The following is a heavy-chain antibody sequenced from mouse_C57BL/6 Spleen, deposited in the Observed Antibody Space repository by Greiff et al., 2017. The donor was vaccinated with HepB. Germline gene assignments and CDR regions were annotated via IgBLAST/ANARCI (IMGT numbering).Heavy chain of an antibody. CDR3: ARQGYYGSSRY. CDR2: ISSGGSYT. J-gene: IGHJ2*01. Sequence: VMLVESGGDLVKPGGSLKLSCAASGFTFSSYGMSWVRQTPDKRLEWVATISSGGSYTYYPDSVKGRFPISRDNAKNTLYLQMSSLKSEDTAMYYCARQGYYGSSRYWGQGTTLTVSS. CDR1: GFTFSSYG. D-gene: IGHD1-1*01. V-gene: IGHV5-6*01.